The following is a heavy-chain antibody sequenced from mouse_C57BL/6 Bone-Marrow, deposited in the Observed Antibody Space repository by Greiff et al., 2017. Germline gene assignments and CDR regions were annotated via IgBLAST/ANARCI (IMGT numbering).Heavy chain of an antibody. Sequence: DVQLQESGAELVKPGASVKLSCKASGFNIKDYYIHWVKQRTEQGLEWLGSIDPEDGETKYAPKFQDKATLTTDTSSNTAYLQLSSLTSEDTAVYYCSRSLIYYGSNYWGRGTTLTVSS. CDR3: SRSLIYYGSNY. CDR1: GFNIKDYY. J-gene: IGHJ2*01. D-gene: IGHD1-1*01. V-gene: IGHV14-2*01. CDR2: IDPEDGET.